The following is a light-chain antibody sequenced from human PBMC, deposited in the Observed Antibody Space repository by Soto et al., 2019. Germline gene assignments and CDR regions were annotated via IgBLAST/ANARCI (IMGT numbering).Light chain of an antibody. CDR2: DAT. Sequence: DIQRTHCPSTLSSSVGDRFTITFRASQSISRWLAWYQQKPGKAPKLLIHDATSLESGVPSRFSGSGSGTEFTLTISSLQPDDFATYYCQQYSSYWTFAQGTKVDIK. CDR1: QSISRW. V-gene: IGKV1-5*01. CDR3: QQYSSYWT. J-gene: IGKJ1*01.